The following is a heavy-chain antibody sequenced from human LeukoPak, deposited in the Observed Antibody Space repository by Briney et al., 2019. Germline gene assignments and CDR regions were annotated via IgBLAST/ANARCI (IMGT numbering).Heavy chain of an antibody. D-gene: IGHD3-9*01. J-gene: IGHJ5*02. CDR1: GYSISSGFY. CDR3: ARGDILTGYYKSYNWFDP. V-gene: IGHV4-38-2*02. CDR2: IYHSGST. Sequence: ASETLSLTCTVSGYSISSGFYWGWIRQPPGKGLECIGSIYHSGSTYYNPSLKSRVTISVDTSKNQFSLNLSSVTAADTAMYYCARGDILTGYYKSYNWFDPWGQGTLVTVSS.